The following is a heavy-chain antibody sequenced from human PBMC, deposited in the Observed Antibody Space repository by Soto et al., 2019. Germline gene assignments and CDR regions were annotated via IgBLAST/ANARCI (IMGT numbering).Heavy chain of an antibody. Sequence: QVQLVQSGAEVAKPGSSVKVSCTASGDTFMNYAMSWVRQGPRQGLEWMGGIIPLFGSPKYAQKFQDRVKITADESTSTVYMEVSSLRADDTGVYYCARGQVAGNFYYYGMDVWGQGTTVTVS. CDR3: ARGQVAGNFYYYGMDV. CDR1: GDTFMNYA. CDR2: IIPLFGSP. V-gene: IGHV1-69*01. D-gene: IGHD6-19*01. J-gene: IGHJ6*02.